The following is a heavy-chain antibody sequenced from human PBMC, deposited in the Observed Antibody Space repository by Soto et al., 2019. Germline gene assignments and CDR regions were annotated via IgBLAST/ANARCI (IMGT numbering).Heavy chain of an antibody. J-gene: IGHJ5*02. CDR1: GGTFSSYA. CDR2: IIPIFGTA. D-gene: IGHD3-10*01. Sequence: QVQPVQSGAEVKKPGSSVKVSCKASGGTFSSYAISWVRQAPGQGLEWMGGIIPIFGTANYAQKFQGRVTFTSVESMSTAYMELSSLRSEDTAVYYSARVDGSEHWFDLWGQGTLVTVSS. CDR3: ARVDGSEHWFDL. V-gene: IGHV1-69*05.